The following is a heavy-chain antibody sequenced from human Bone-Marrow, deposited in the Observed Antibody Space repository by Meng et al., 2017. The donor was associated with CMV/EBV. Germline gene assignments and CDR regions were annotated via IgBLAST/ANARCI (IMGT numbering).Heavy chain of an antibody. CDR2: ISGSGGST. Sequence: GGSLRLSCAASGFTFSSYWMSWVRQAPGKGLEWVSAISGSGGSTYYADSVKGRFTISRDNSKNTLYLQMNSLRAEDTAVYYCAKDSSAYDSSGYYYYFDYWGQGTLVTVSS. V-gene: IGHV3-23*01. D-gene: IGHD3-22*01. CDR1: GFTFSSYW. CDR3: AKDSSAYDSSGYYYYFDY. J-gene: IGHJ4*02.